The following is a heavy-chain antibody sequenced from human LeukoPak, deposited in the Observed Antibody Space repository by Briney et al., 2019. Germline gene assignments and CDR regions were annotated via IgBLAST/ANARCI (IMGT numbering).Heavy chain of an antibody. CDR3: AKGLYM. CDR1: GFTFSSSY. V-gene: IGHV3-7*04. J-gene: IGHJ4*02. Sequence: GGCLRLSCEASGFTFSSSYMNWVRQIPGKGLEWVANINQDGSQIYHVDSVKGRFTISRDNDKNSLYLQMNSLRAEDTAVYYCAKGLYMGGQGTLVTVSS. CDR2: INQDGSQI. D-gene: IGHD2-2*02.